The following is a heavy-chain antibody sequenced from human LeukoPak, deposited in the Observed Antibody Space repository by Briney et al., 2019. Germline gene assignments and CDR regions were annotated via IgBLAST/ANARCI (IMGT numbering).Heavy chain of an antibody. CDR2: INHSGST. V-gene: IGHV4-34*01. J-gene: IGHJ3*02. Sequence: PSETLSLTCAVYGGSFSGYYWSWIRQPPGKGLEWIGEINHSGSTNYNPSLKSRVTISVDTSKNQFSLKLSSVTAADTAVYYCARGRGPIRGVRGLAAFDIWGQGTMVTVSS. CDR1: GGSFSGYY. CDR3: ARGRGPIRGVRGLAAFDI. D-gene: IGHD3-10*01.